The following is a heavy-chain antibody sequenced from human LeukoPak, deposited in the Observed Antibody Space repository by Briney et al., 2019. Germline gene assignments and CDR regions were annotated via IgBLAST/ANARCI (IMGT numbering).Heavy chain of an antibody. V-gene: IGHV3-74*01. Sequence: PGGSLRLSCAASGFTFSSYWMHWVRQAPGKGLVWVSRINSDGSSTSYADSVKGRFTISRDNAKNTLYLQMNSLRAEDTAVYYCARDGIAVADYYYYYYMDVWGKGTTVAVSS. CDR1: GFTFSSYW. J-gene: IGHJ6*03. CDR2: INSDGSST. CDR3: ARDGIAVADYYYYYYMDV. D-gene: IGHD6-19*01.